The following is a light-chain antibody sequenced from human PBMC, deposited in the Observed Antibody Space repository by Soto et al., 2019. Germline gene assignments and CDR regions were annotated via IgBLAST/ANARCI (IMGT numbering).Light chain of an antibody. CDR1: QSISSY. CDR3: QQSYSTPPWT. Sequence: DIQMTQSPSSLSASVGGRVTITCRASQSISSYLNWYQQKPGKAPKLLIYAASSLQSGVPSRFSGSGSGTDFTLTISSLQPEDFATYYCQQSYSTPPWTLGQGTKVDIK. CDR2: AAS. V-gene: IGKV1-39*01. J-gene: IGKJ1*01.